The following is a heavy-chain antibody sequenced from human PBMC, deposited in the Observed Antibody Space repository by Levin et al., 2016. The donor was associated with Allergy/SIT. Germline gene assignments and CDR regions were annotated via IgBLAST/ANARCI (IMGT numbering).Heavy chain of an antibody. CDR2: IKQDGSEK. CDR3: ARGMEVYRV. J-gene: IGHJ6*04. V-gene: IGHV3-7*01. D-gene: IGHD3-16*02. Sequence: WIRQPPGKGLEWVANIKQDGSEKYYVDSVKGRFTISRDNAKNSLYLQMNSLRAEDTAVYYCARGMEVYRVWGKGTTVTVSS.